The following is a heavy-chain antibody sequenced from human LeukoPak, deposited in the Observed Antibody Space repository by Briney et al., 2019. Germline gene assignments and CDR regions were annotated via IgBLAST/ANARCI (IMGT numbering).Heavy chain of an antibody. V-gene: IGHV3-23*01. Sequence: PGGSLRLSCAASGFTFSNYGVTWVRQAPGKGLEWVSGISGSGGTTYYADSVKGRFTISRDNAKNSLYLQMNSLRAEDTAVYYCARDASPMVYIGMDVWGQGTTVTVSS. CDR1: GFTFSNYG. J-gene: IGHJ6*02. CDR2: ISGSGGTT. CDR3: ARDASPMVYIGMDV. D-gene: IGHD3-10*01.